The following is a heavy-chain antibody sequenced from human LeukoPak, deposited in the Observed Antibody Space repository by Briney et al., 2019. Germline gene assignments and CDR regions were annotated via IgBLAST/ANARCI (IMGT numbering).Heavy chain of an antibody. J-gene: IGHJ6*02. CDR1: GFTFSCYS. D-gene: IGHD2-21*01. V-gene: IGHV3-21*01. Sequence: PGGSLRLSCAASGFTFSCYSMNWLRHAPGKGLEWVSSISSSSSYIYYADSVKGRFTIYRDNAKTSLYLKMNSLRAEDTAVYYCARGLLGDTYYGMDVWGQGTTVTVSS. CDR3: ARGLLGDTYYGMDV. CDR2: ISSSSSYI.